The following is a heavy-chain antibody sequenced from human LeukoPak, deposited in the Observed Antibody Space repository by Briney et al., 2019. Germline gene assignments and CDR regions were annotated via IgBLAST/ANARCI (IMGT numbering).Heavy chain of an antibody. CDR2: ISSNGGST. J-gene: IGHJ4*02. V-gene: IGHV3-64*02. CDR3: AREYGDYVGLDY. D-gene: IGHD4-17*01. Sequence: GGSLRLSCAASGFTFSSYAMSWVRQAPGKGLEWVSAISSNGGSTYYADSVKGRFTISRDNSKNTLYLQMGSLRAEDMAVYYCAREYGDYVGLDYWGQGTLVTVSS. CDR1: GFTFSSYA.